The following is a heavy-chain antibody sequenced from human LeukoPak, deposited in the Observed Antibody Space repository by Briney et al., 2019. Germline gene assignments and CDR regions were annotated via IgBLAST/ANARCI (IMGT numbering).Heavy chain of an antibody. J-gene: IGHJ5*02. Sequence: GASVKVSCKASGYTFTSYGISWVRQAPGQGLEWMGWISAYNGNTNYAQKLQGRVTMTTDTSTSTAYMELRSLRSDDTAVYYCARVIAQVAATSTAPSNWFDPRGQGTLVTVSS. CDR1: GYTFTSYG. V-gene: IGHV1-18*01. CDR3: ARVIAQVAATSTAPSNWFDP. D-gene: IGHD2-15*01. CDR2: ISAYNGNT.